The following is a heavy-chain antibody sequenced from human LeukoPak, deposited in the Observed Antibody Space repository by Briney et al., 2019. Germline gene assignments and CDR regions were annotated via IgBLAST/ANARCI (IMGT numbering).Heavy chain of an antibody. Sequence: ASVKVSCKASGYTFTSYGISWVRQAPGQGLEWMGWISAYNGNTNYAQKLQGRVTMTTDTSTSTAYMELRSLRSDDTAVYYCARDLTKTWFRGFGDAFDIWGQGTMVTVSS. CDR1: GYTFTSYG. D-gene: IGHD3-10*01. CDR3: ARDLTKTWFRGFGDAFDI. CDR2: ISAYNGNT. J-gene: IGHJ3*02. V-gene: IGHV1-18*01.